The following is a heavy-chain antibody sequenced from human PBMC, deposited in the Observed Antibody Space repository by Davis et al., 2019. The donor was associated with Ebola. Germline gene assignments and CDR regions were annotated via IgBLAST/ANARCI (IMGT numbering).Heavy chain of an antibody. V-gene: IGHV4-34*01. CDR3: ARMVQGGIDY. J-gene: IGHJ4*02. CDR1: GVSFSGYY. Sequence: MPSETLSLTCAVYGVSFSGYYWSWIRQLPGKGLEWIGEINHSGSTNYNPSLKSRATISVETSKNQFSLRLSSVTAADTAVYYCARMVQGGIDYWGQGTLVTVSS. D-gene: IGHD3-10*01. CDR2: INHSGST.